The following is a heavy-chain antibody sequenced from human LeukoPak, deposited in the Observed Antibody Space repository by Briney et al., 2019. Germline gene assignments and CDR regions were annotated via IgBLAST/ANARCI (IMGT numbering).Heavy chain of an antibody. D-gene: IGHD4/OR15-4a*01. V-gene: IGHV3-30*02. CDR1: GFTFSSYG. CDR2: IRYDGSNK. CDR3: ARRAGAYSHPYDY. J-gene: IGHJ4*02. Sequence: GSLRLPCAASGFTFSSYGMHWVRQAPGKGLEWVAYIRYDGSNKYYEDSMKGRFTISRDNSKNTLYLQMNSLRAEDTAVYYCARRAGAYSHPYDYWGQGTLVTVSS.